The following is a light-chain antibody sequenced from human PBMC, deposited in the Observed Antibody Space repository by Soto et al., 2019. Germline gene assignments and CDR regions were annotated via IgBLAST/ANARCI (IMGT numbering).Light chain of an antibody. CDR1: SSDVGDYNY. J-gene: IGLJ1*01. CDR3: SSYTSSSTLPDV. CDR2: EVS. Sequence: QSVLTQPASVSGSPGQSITISCTGTSSDVGDYNYVSWYQQHPGKAPKLMIYEVSNRPSGVSNRFSGSKSGNTASLTISGLQAEDEADYYCSSYTSSSTLPDVFGTGTKLTVL. V-gene: IGLV2-14*01.